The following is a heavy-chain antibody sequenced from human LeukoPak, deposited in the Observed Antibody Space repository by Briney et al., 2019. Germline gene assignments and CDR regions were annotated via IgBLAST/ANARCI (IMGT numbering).Heavy chain of an antibody. CDR2: ISGSGGST. CDR1: GFTFSSYA. D-gene: IGHD6-19*01. J-gene: IGHJ3*02. V-gene: IGHV3-23*01. CDR3: AKDVLWLVHFPDAFDI. Sequence: PGGSLRLSCAASGFTFSSYAMSWVRQAPGKGLEWVSAISGSGGSTHYADSVKGRFTISRDNSKNTLYLQMNSLRAEDTAVYYCAKDVLWLVHFPDAFDIRGQGTMVTVSS.